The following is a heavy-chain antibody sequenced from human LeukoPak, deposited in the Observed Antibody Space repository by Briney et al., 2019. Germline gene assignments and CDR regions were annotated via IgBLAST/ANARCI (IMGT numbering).Heavy chain of an antibody. CDR2: IYYSGST. V-gene: IGHV4-59*01. CDR3: ARDKWGGTTN. CDR1: GGSISSYY. Sequence: PSETLSLTCTVSGGSISSYYWSWIRQPPGKGLEWIGYIYYSGSTNYNPSLKSRVTISVDTSKNQFSLKLSSVTAADTAVYYCARDKWGGTTNWGQGTLVTVSS. J-gene: IGHJ4*02. D-gene: IGHD1-7*01.